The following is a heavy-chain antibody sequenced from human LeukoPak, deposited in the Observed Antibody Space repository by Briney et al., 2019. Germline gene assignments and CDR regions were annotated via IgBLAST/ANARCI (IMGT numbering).Heavy chain of an antibody. V-gene: IGHV4-39*01. Sequence: SETLSLTCTVSGDSISTSSYYWGWIRQPPGKGLEWIGSIYYSGSTYYNPSLKSRVTISVDTSKNQFTLKLSSVTAADTAVYYCARHFEYSRSLRPLCWFDPWGQGTLVTVSS. CDR1: GDSISTSSYY. CDR3: ARHFEYSRSLRPLCWFDP. J-gene: IGHJ5*02. CDR2: IYYSGST. D-gene: IGHD6-13*01.